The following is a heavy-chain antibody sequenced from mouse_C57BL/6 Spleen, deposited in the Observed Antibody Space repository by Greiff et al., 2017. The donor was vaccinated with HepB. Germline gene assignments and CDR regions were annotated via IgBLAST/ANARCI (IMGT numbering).Heavy chain of an antibody. CDR3: TRGDYGSSYDY. CDR2: IDPETGGT. CDR1: GYTFTDYE. J-gene: IGHJ2*01. D-gene: IGHD1-1*01. V-gene: IGHV1-15*01. Sequence: QVQLQQSGAELVRPGPSVTLSCKASGYTFTDYEMHWVKQTPVHGLEWIGAIDPETGGTAYNQKFKGKAILTADKSSSTAYMELRSLTSEDSAVYYCTRGDYGSSYDYWGQGTTLTVSS.